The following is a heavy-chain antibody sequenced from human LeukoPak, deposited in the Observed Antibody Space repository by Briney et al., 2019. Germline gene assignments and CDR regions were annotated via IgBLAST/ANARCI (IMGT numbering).Heavy chain of an antibody. CDR3: ARHGSGTSLALYP. D-gene: IGHD3-10*01. CDR1: GGSMSSYY. V-gene: IGHV4-59*08. Sequence: SETLSLTCTVSGGSMSSYYWSWIRQSPGKGLEWVGYISYSGTTNYNPSLKSRVTISLGTSKNRFSLNVTSVTAADTAVYYCARHGSGTSLALYPWGQGTLVTVSS. CDR2: ISYSGTT. J-gene: IGHJ5*02.